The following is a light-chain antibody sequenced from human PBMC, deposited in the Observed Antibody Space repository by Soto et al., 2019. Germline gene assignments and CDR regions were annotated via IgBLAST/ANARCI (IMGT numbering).Light chain of an antibody. CDR3: NSRTTRNTLV. CDR1: SSDVGGYNY. V-gene: IGLV2-14*01. Sequence: QSALTQPASVSGSPGQSITISCTGTSSDVGGYNYVSWYQQHPGKAPKPIIYEVTHRPSGVSSRFYGSRSGNTASLTISGLQAEDDADYYCNSRTTRNTLVFGGGTKVTVL. CDR2: EVT. J-gene: IGLJ3*02.